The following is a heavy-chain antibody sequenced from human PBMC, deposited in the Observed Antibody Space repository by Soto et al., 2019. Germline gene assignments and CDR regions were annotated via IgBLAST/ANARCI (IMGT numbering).Heavy chain of an antibody. Sequence: QVQLVESGGGVVQPGRSLRLSCAASGFTFSSYGMHWVRQAPGKGLEWVAVISYDGSNKYYADSVKGRFTFSRDNSKNTLYLQMNSLRDEDTAVYSCSKDGRWKYYGFWSGYPIWFDPWGQGTLVTVSS. D-gene: IGHD3-3*01. CDR3: SKDGRWKYYGFWSGYPIWFDP. CDR1: GFTFSSYG. V-gene: IGHV3-30*18. CDR2: ISYDGSNK. J-gene: IGHJ5*02.